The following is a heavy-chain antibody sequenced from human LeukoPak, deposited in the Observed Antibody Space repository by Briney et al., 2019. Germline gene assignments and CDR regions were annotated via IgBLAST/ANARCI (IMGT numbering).Heavy chain of an antibody. CDR2: ISAYNGNT. V-gene: IGHV1-18*01. Sequence: GASVNVSCTASGYTFTSYGISWVRQAPGQGLEGMGWISAYNGNTIYAQKLQGRVTMTTDTSTSTAYMELRSLRSDDTAVYYCARVAGYYDFWSGYFTPTPFDYWGQGTLVTVSS. D-gene: IGHD3-3*01. J-gene: IGHJ4*02. CDR3: ARVAGYYDFWSGYFTPTPFDY. CDR1: GYTFTSYG.